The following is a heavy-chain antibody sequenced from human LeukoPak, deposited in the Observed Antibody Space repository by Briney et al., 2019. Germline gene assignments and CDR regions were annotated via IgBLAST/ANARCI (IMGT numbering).Heavy chain of an antibody. D-gene: IGHD6-13*01. CDR3: ARDRGIAAAGTFDY. V-gene: IGHV4-4*07. CDR1: GGSISSYY. CDR2: IYTSGST. Sequence: SETLSLTCTVSGGSISSYYWSWIRQPAGKGLEWIGRIYTSGSTNYNPSLKSRVTMSVDTSKNQFSLKLSSVTAADTAVYYCARDRGIAAAGTFDYWGQGTLVTVSS. J-gene: IGHJ4*02.